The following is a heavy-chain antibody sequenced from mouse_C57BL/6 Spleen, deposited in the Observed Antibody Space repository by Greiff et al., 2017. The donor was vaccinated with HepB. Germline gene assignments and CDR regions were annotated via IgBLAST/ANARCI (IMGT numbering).Heavy chain of an antibody. CDR1: GYTFTSYW. Sequence: VQLQQPGAELVRPGSSVKLSCKASGYTFTSYWMDGVKQRPGQGLEWIGNIYPSDSETHYNQKFKDKATLTVDKSSSTAYMQLSSLTSEDSAVYYCARGMRLLLGDYWGQVTTLTVSS. CDR2: IYPSDSET. CDR3: ARGMRLLLGDY. J-gene: IGHJ2*01. D-gene: IGHD2-3*01. V-gene: IGHV1-61*01.